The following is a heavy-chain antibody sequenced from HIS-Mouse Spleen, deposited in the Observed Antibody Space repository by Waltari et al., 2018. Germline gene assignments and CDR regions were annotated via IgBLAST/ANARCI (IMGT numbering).Heavy chain of an antibody. CDR1: GFPFRSSW. CDR3: ARVNKKDYFDY. J-gene: IGHJ4*02. Sequence: EVQLVESGGGLVQPGGSLSLSCAASGFPFRSSWMSCGRQAPGKGLEWVANIKQDGSEKYYVDAVKGRFTISRDNAKNSLYLQMNSLRAEDTAVYYCARVNKKDYFDYWGQGTLVTVSS. CDR2: IKQDGSEK. V-gene: IGHV3-7*01.